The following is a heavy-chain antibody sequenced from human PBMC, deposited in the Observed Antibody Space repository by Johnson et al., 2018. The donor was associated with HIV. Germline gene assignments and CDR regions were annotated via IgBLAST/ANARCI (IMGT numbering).Heavy chain of an antibody. CDR3: AKDRSTGWYPAFDI. Sequence: VQLVESGGGVVQPGRSLRLSCAASGFTVSSNYMSWVRQAPGQGLEWVSVISGRGGSTYYADSVKGRFTISRDNSKNTLYLQMNSLRAEDTALYYCAKDRSTGWYPAFDIWGQGTMVTVSS. J-gene: IGHJ3*02. CDR1: GFTVSSNY. CDR2: ISGRGGST. D-gene: IGHD6-19*01. V-gene: IGHV3-23*04.